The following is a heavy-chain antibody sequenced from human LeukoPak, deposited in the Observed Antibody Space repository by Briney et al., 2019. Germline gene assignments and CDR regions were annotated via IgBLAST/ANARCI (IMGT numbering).Heavy chain of an antibody. J-gene: IGHJ4*02. CDR1: GVTFNNDV. CDR3: ALGLGIAAAELDY. CDR2: IIPMFGTA. D-gene: IGHD6-13*01. V-gene: IGHV1-69*06. Sequence: SVKVSCKASGVTFNNDVITWVHQAPGQGLECMGGIIPMFGTANYAQKVQGRVTITADKSTNTAYMELSSLTSEDTAVYYCALGLGIAAAELDYWGQGTLVTVSS.